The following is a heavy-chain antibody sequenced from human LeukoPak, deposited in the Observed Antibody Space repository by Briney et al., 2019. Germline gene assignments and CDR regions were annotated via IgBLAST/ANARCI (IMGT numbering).Heavy chain of an antibody. D-gene: IGHD6-13*01. V-gene: IGHV3-23*01. CDR2: ISGGGATS. J-gene: IGHJ3*02. CDR3: AKDGSSGIAAAADAFDI. Sequence: GGSLRLPCAASGFTFSTYAMSWVRQAPGKGLEWVSAISGGGATSYYADSVEGRFTISRDISKNTLYLQMNSLRAEDTAVYYCAKDGSSGIAAAADAFDIWGQGTMVTVSS. CDR1: GFTFSTYA.